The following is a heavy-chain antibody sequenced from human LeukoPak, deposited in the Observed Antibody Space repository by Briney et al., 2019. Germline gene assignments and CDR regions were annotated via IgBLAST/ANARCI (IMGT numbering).Heavy chain of an antibody. V-gene: IGHV1-18*01. Sequence: ASVKVSCKASGYTFTSYGISWVRQAPGQGLEWMGWISAYNGNTNYAQKLQGRVTMTTDTSTSTAYMELRSLRSDDTAVYYCARDSPYDSSGYYLDYWGQGTLVTVSS. CDR1: GYTFTSYG. CDR2: ISAYNGNT. CDR3: ARDSPYDSSGYYLDY. J-gene: IGHJ4*02. D-gene: IGHD3-22*01.